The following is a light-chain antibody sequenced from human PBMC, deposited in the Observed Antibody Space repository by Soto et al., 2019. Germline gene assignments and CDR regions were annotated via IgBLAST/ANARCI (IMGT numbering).Light chain of an antibody. CDR1: QDISNY. Sequence: DIPMTQSPSSLSASVGDRVTITCQASQDISNYLHWYQQKPGKPPKLLIYDASNLETGVPSRFRGSGSGTDFTFTISSLQPEDIATYYCQQYDDLPLMFTFGKGSKLEIK. J-gene: IGKJ2*01. CDR2: DAS. V-gene: IGKV1-33*01. CDR3: QQYDDLPLMFT.